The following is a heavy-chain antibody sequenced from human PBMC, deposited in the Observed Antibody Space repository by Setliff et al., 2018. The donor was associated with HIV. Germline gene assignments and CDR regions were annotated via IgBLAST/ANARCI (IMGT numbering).Heavy chain of an antibody. V-gene: IGHV4-4*07. CDR1: DGSVSGYS. CDR3: ARAGSMVRGVIISAIDI. J-gene: IGHJ3*02. D-gene: IGHD3-10*01. Sequence: SETLSLTCSVSDGSVSGYSWSWIRQPAGKGLEWIGRIYTSGTTNYNPSLKSRVTMSVDTSKNQLSLKLSSVTAADTAVYYCARAGSMVRGVIISAIDIWGQGTMVIVSS. CDR2: IYTSGTT.